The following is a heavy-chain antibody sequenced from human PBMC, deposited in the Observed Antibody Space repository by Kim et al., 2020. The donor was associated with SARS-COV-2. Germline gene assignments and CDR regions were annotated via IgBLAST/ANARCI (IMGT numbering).Heavy chain of an antibody. Sequence: SETLSLTCAVYGGSFSGYYWSWIRQPPGKGLEWMGEINHSGSTNYNPSLKSRVTISVDTSKNQFSLKLSTVTAADTAVYYCERGDSSGFDYWGQGTLVTVSS. J-gene: IGHJ4*02. CDR1: GGSFSGYY. CDR2: INHSGST. V-gene: IGHV4-34*01. CDR3: ERGDSSGFDY. D-gene: IGHD6-19*01.